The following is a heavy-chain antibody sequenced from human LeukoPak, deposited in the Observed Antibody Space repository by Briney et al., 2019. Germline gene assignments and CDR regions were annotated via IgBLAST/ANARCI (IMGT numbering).Heavy chain of an antibody. Sequence: SETLSLTCTVSGGSISTSSYYWSWIRQPPGKGLEWIGEINHSGSTNYNPSLKSRFTISVDTSMNHLSLKLTSVTAADTAVYYCARGGTTVADYWGQGTLVTVSS. J-gene: IGHJ4*02. V-gene: IGHV4-39*07. D-gene: IGHD4-23*01. CDR1: GGSISTSSYY. CDR3: ARGGTTVADY. CDR2: INHSGST.